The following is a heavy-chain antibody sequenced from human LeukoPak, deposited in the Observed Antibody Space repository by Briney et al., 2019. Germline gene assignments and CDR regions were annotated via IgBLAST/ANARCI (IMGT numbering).Heavy chain of an antibody. CDR3: ARESPRDYYYYYMDV. CDR2: INPNSGGT. Sequence: ASVKVSCKASGYTFTGYYMHWVRQAPGQGLEWMGWINPNSGGTNYAQKFQGRVTMTRDTSISTAYMELSRLRSDDTAVYYCARESPRDYYYYYMDVWGKGTTVTVSS. CDR1: GYTFTGYY. J-gene: IGHJ6*03. V-gene: IGHV1-2*02.